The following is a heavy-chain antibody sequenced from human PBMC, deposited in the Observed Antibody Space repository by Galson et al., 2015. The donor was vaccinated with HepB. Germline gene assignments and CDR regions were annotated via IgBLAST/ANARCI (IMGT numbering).Heavy chain of an antibody. J-gene: IGHJ4*02. CDR2: IYWDDDK. D-gene: IGHD3-3*01. Sequence: PALVKPTQTLTLTCTFSGFSLSTSGVGVGWIRQPPGKALEWLALIYWDDDKRYSPSLKSRLTITKDTSKNQVVLTMTNMDPVDTATYYCAHMFGVLEWLLLDYWGQGTLVTVSS. CDR3: AHMFGVLEWLLLDY. V-gene: IGHV2-5*02. CDR1: GFSLSTSGVG.